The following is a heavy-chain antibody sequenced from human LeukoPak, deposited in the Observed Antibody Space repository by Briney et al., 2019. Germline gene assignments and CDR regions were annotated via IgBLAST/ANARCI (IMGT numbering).Heavy chain of an antibody. V-gene: IGHV1-2*02. D-gene: IGHD6-19*01. Sequence: ASVKVSCKASGYTFTGYYMHWVRQAPGQGLEWMGWINPNSGGTNYAQKFQGRVTMTRDTSISTAYMELSSLRSEDMAVYYCARDSLYSSGPGFDYWGQGTLVTVSS. CDR3: ARDSLYSSGPGFDY. CDR2: INPNSGGT. J-gene: IGHJ4*02. CDR1: GYTFTGYY.